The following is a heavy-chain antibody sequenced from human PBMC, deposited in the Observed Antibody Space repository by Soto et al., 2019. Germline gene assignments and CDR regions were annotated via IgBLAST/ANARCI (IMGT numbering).Heavy chain of an antibody. Sequence: QVQLVESGGGVVQPGTSLRLSCAASGFRFKSFVMHWVRQAPGKGLEWVAFTSYDGNNKDYGDSVKGRFTVSRDNSQNTLPLHMDFLRPEDTALYYCARWGTTGGFDLWGQGTLVSVSS. CDR3: ARWGTTGGFDL. J-gene: IGHJ4*02. D-gene: IGHD3-16*01. V-gene: IGHV3-30*19. CDR2: TSYDGNNK. CDR1: GFRFKSFV.